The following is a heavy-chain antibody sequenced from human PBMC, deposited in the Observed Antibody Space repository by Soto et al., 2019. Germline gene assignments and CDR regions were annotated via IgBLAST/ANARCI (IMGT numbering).Heavy chain of an antibody. CDR2: INHSGST. V-gene: IGHV4-34*01. Sequence: SETLSLTCAVYGGSFSGYYWSWIRQPPGKGLEWIGEINHSGSTNYNPSLKSRVTISVDTSKNQFSLKLSSVTAADTAVYYCARGFMVRGVDYYYYGMEVWGQGTTVTVSS. D-gene: IGHD3-10*01. J-gene: IGHJ6*02. CDR3: ARGFMVRGVDYYYYGMEV. CDR1: GGSFSGYY.